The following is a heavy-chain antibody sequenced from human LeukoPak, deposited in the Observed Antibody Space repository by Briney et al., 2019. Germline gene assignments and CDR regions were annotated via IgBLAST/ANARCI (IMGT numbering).Heavy chain of an antibody. CDR1: GFTFSSYW. V-gene: IGHV3-7*04. D-gene: IGHD3-22*01. CDR3: ARDRSDYYDDSGYKPLDY. CDR2: IKQDGSEE. J-gene: IGHJ4*02. Sequence: PGGSPRLSCAASGFTFSSYWMTWVRQAPGKGLEWVANIKQDGSEEYYEDSVKGRFTISRDNAKNSLYLEMNSLRAEDTAVYYCARDRSDYYDDSGYKPLDYWGQGTLVTVSS.